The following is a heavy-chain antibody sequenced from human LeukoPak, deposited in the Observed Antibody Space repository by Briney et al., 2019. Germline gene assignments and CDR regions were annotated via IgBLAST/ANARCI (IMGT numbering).Heavy chain of an antibody. D-gene: IGHD6-19*01. CDR3: ARDPATTIAVAGS. V-gene: IGHV1-2*02. J-gene: IGHJ5*02. CDR1: GYTFTSYY. Sequence: ASVKVSCKASGYTFTSYYMHWVRQAPGQGLEWMGWINPNSGGTNYAQKFQGRVTMTRDTSISTAYMELSRLRSDDTAVYYCARDPATTIAVAGSWGQGTLVTVSS. CDR2: INPNSGGT.